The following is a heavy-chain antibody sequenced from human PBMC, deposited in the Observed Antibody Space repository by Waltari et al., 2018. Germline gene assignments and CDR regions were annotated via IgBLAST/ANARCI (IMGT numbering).Heavy chain of an antibody. CDR2: IDWDDDK. Sequence: QVTLKESGPALVKPTQTLTLTCTFSGFSLSTSGMRVSWIRQPPGKALEWLARIDWDDDKFYSTSLKTRLTISKDTSKNQVVLTMTNMDPVDTATYYCARIGSSWGHFDYWGQGTLVTVSS. D-gene: IGHD6-13*01. V-gene: IGHV2-70*04. J-gene: IGHJ4*02. CDR1: GFSLSTSGMR. CDR3: ARIGSSWGHFDY.